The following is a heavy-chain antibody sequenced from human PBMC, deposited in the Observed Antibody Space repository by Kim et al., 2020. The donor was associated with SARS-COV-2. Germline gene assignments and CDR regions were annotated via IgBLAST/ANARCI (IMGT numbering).Heavy chain of an antibody. D-gene: IGHD2-15*01. CDR3: ARIGDY. V-gene: IGHV5-51*01. J-gene: IGHJ4*02. Sequence: PGDSYTRYSPSFQGQVTTSADKSISTAYLQWSSLKASDTAMYYCARIGDYWGQGTLVTVSS. CDR2: PGDSYT.